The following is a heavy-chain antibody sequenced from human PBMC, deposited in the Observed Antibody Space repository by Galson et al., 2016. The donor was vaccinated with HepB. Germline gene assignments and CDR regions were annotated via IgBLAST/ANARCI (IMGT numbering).Heavy chain of an antibody. D-gene: IGHD1-26*01. Sequence: TYAMTWVRQAPGKGLEWVSTISASGGGTYHADSVKGRFTISRDNSKNTRYLQMNSLRAEDTAVYYCAKAPSYSSYFDYLGQGTLVTVSS. V-gene: IGHV3-23*01. CDR3: AKAPSYSSYFDY. CDR1: TYA. J-gene: IGHJ4*02. CDR2: ISASGGGT.